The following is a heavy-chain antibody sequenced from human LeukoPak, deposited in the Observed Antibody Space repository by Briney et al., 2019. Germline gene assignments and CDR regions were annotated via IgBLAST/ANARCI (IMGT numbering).Heavy chain of an antibody. CDR1: GFTFSRYG. CDR3: TRLRADNTESYLYYYQGMDV. J-gene: IGHJ6*02. CDR2: IRSKADNYAT. V-gene: IGHV3-73*01. D-gene: IGHD2-2*02. Sequence: GRSLRLSCAASGFTFSRYGMHWVRQASGKGLEWVGRIRSKADNYATTYAASVKGRFTISRDDSKNTAYLQINSLKTEDTAVYYCTRLRADNTESYLYYYQGMDVWGQGTTVTVSS.